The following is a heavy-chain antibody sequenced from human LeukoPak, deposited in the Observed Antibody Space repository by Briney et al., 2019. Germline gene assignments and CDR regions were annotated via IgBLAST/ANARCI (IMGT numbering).Heavy chain of an antibody. CDR3: ARAINYYYYMDI. V-gene: IGHV4-59*11. Sequence: SETLSLTCAVSGGSISSQYWSWLRQPPGKGLEWVGYIYYSGNTNYNPSLKSRVTISVDTSKSQFSLKLSSVTAAHTAVYYCARAINYYYYMDIWGKGTTVTVSS. CDR2: IYYSGNT. J-gene: IGHJ6*03. CDR1: GGSISSQY.